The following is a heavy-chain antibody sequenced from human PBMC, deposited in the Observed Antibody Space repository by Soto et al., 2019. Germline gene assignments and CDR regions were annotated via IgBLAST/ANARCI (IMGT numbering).Heavy chain of an antibody. CDR1: GYTFTGYY. D-gene: IGHD1-26*01. Sequence: ASVKVSCKASGYTFTGYYMHWVRQAPGQGLEWMGWINPNSGGTNYAQKFQGWVTMTRDTSISTAYMELSRLRSDDTAVYYCARDGVGATAHFDYWGQGTLVTVSS. J-gene: IGHJ4*02. CDR2: INPNSGGT. CDR3: ARDGVGATAHFDY. V-gene: IGHV1-2*04.